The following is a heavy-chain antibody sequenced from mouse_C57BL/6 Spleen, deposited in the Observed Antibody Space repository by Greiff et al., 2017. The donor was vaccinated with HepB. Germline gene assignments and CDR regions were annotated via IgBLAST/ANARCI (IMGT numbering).Heavy chain of an antibody. Sequence: EVQGVESGGDLVKPGGSLKLSCAASGFTFSSYGMSWVRQTPDKRLEWVATISSGGSYTYYPDSVKGRFTISRDNAKNTLYRQMSSLKSEDTAMYYCARHYYGSSYWGQGTLVTVSA. CDR3: ARHYYGSSY. CDR2: ISSGGSYT. V-gene: IGHV5-6*01. J-gene: IGHJ3*01. CDR1: GFTFSSYG. D-gene: IGHD1-1*01.